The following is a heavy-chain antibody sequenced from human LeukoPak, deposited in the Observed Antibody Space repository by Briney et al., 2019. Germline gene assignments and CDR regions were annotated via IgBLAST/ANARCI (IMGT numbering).Heavy chain of an antibody. CDR2: IKPNSGDT. V-gene: IGHV1-2*02. CDR1: GFTLTDY. J-gene: IGHJ6*03. CDR3: ARADSVPTRDYHYWYMDV. Sequence: GASVKVSCKASGFTLTDYIHWVRQDPRQGLQWMGWIKPNSGDTDYAQKFQGRVTMTRDTSISTVYMELSSLRSDDTAVYYCARADSVPTRDYHYWYMDVWGKGTTVTVSS. D-gene: IGHD2-2*01.